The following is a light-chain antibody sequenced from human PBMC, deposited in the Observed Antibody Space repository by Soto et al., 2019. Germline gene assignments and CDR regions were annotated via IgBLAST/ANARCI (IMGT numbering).Light chain of an antibody. J-gene: IGLJ1*01. V-gene: IGLV2-8*01. CDR1: SSDVGGYNY. CDR2: EVS. CDR3: SSYAGSNNFPFV. Sequence: QSALTQPPSASGSPGQSVTISCTGTSSDVGGYNYVSWYQQHPGKAPKLMIYEVSKRPSGVPDRFSGSKSGNTASLTVSGLQAEDEAYYYCSSYAGSNNFPFVFGTGTKLT.